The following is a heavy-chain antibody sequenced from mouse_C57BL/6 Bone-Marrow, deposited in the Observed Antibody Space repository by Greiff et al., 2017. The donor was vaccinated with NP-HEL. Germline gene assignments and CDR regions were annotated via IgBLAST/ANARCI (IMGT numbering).Heavy chain of an antibody. Sequence: QVQLKQPGAELVKPGASVKVSCKASGYTFTSYWMHWVKQRPGQGLEWIGRIHPSDSDTNYNQKFKGQATLTVDKSSSTAYMQLSSLTSEDSAVYYCAMGYYGSSYGFDYWGQGTTLTVSS. V-gene: IGHV1-74*01. D-gene: IGHD1-1*01. CDR3: AMGYYGSSYGFDY. CDR2: IHPSDSDT. CDR1: GYTFTSYW. J-gene: IGHJ2*01.